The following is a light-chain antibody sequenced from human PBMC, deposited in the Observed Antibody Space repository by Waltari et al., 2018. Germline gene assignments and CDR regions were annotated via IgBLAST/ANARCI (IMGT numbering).Light chain of an antibody. Sequence: QSALTQPASVSGSPGQSITISCTGTSSDVGGYNDVSWYQPPPGKAPQLMIYEVSNRPSGVSNRFSGSKSGNTASLTISGLQAEDEADYYCSSYTSSSTVVFGGGTKLTVL. CDR2: EVS. J-gene: IGLJ2*01. CDR1: SSDVGGYND. CDR3: SSYTSSSTVV. V-gene: IGLV2-14*01.